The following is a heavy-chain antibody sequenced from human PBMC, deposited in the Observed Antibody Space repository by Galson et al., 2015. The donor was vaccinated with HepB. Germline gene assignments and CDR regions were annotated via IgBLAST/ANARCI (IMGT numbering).Heavy chain of an antibody. D-gene: IGHD6-13*01. CDR1: GLTSRNSA. V-gene: IGHV3-23*01. Sequence: SLRLSCAASGLTSRNSAMSWVRQAPGKGLEWVSDISGSGDFTDYADSVKGRFTISRDNSKNTLYLQMNSLRAGDTAIYYCAKGNSTSWFDAWGQGTLVTVSS. CDR2: ISGSGDFT. CDR3: AKGNSTSWFDA. J-gene: IGHJ5*02.